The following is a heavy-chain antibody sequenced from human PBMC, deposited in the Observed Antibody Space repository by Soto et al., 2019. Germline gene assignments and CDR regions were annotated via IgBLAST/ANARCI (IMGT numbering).Heavy chain of an antibody. CDR3: ARTSRFDS. CDR2: INHSGST. J-gene: IGHJ4*02. V-gene: IGHV4-34*01. Sequence: QVQLQQWGAGLLKPSETLSLTCAVYGGSFSGYYWSWIRQPPGKGPEWIGEINHSGSTNYNPSLKSRVTISVDTSKNQFSLKLSSVTAADTAVYYCARTSRFDSWGQGTLLTVSS. CDR1: GGSFSGYY. D-gene: IGHD6-6*01.